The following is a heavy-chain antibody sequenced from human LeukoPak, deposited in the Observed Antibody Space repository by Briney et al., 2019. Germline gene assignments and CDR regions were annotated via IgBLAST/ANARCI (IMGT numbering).Heavy chain of an antibody. J-gene: IGHJ4*02. Sequence: GGSLRLSCAASGFTFSSYAMSWVRQAPGKGLEWVSSITGSADNTYYADSVKGRFTISRDNSKNTLYLQMNSLRAEDTAVYYCAKDSGVSDIHVFDYWGQGTLVTVSS. V-gene: IGHV3-23*01. CDR3: AKDSGVSDIHVFDY. CDR2: ITGSADNT. CDR1: GFTFSSYA. D-gene: IGHD3-9*01.